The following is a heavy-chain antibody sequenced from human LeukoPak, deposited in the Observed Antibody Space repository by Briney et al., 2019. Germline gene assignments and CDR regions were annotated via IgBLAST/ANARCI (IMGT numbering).Heavy chain of an antibody. CDR1: EFSFSGYW. J-gene: IGHJ4*02. Sequence: GSLRLSCAASEFSFSGYWMTWVRQAPGKGLEWVANIKEDGSEKYYADFVKGRFTISRDNAKNSLDLQMNSLRAEDTAVYYCARRGSTDYWGQGTLVTVSS. CDR3: ARRGSTDY. V-gene: IGHV3-7*03. D-gene: IGHD2/OR15-2a*01. CDR2: IKEDGSEK.